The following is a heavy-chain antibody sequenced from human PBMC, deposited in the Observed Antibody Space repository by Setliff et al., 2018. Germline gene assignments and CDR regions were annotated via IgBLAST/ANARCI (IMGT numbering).Heavy chain of an antibody. CDR1: GGSISSYY. J-gene: IGHJ4*02. CDR3: AGSQGSGGYYSNSPYYFHY. D-gene: IGHD3-10*01. CDR2: VYYTGDT. Sequence: SETLSLTCTVSGGSISSYYWSWIRQPPGKGLEWMAYVYYTGDTYYNPSLKSRISISIDTSKNQFSLNLISVTAADTAVYYCAGSQGSGGYYSNSPYYFHYWGQGTPVTVSS. V-gene: IGHV4-59*03.